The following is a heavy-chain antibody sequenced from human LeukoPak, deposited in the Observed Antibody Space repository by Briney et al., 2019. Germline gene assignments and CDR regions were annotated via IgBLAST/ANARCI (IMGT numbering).Heavy chain of an antibody. J-gene: IGHJ4*02. V-gene: IGHV3-23*01. Sequence: GGSLRLPCAASGFPFDSYDMLWVRQAPERALEWVSGISPGGGTTHYADSVKGRFTIPRDNSNNTLYLQLTSLRAQDTAVYYGSKVRRVYCSSPGCFYYDHWGQGPLVTVS. D-gene: IGHD2-2*01. CDR1: GFPFDSYD. CDR3: SKVRRVYCSSPGCFYYDH. CDR2: ISPGGGTT.